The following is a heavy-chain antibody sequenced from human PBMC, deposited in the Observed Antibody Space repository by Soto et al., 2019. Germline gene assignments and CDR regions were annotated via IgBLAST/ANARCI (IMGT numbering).Heavy chain of an antibody. V-gene: IGHV1-18*01. CDR3: ARDDYERSGYFDY. CDR1: GYTFSSYA. CDR2: ISAYSGKT. Sequence: ASVKVSCKASGYTFSSYAMSWVRQAPGQGLEWMGWISAYSGKTHFALNLQGRVTLTTDTSTSTAYMELRSLRSDDTAVYYCARDDYERSGYFDYWGQGTLVTVSS. J-gene: IGHJ4*02. D-gene: IGHD3-22*01.